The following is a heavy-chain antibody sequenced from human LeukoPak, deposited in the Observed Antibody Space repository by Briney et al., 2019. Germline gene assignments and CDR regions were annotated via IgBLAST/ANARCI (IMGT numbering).Heavy chain of an antibody. CDR2: IIPLFGTA. D-gene: IGHD3-3*01. CDR1: GGTFSSYA. J-gene: IGHJ6*03. Sequence: GASVKVSCKASGGTFSSYAISWVRQAPGQGLEWMGGIIPLFGTANYAQKFQGRVTMTRDMSTSTVYMELSSLRSEDTAVYYCARSYYDFWSGPQGGYYYMDVWGKGTTVTVSS. V-gene: IGHV1-69*05. CDR3: ARSYYDFWSGPQGGYYYMDV.